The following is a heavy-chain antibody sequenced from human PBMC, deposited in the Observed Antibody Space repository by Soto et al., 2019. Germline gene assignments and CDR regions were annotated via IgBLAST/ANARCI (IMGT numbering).Heavy chain of an antibody. D-gene: IGHD1-26*01. CDR2: ITGSGDNT. CDR3: TKQWEQYYFDY. CDR1: GFSVCRHS. J-gene: IGHJ4*02. Sequence: HGGSPRLCCAACGFSVCRHSMRGVRQAPGKGLEWVSSITGSGDNTYYADSVKGRFTISRDNSKNILFLQMNSLRAEDTALYYCTKQWEQYYFDYWGQGTLVTVSS. V-gene: IGHV3-23*01.